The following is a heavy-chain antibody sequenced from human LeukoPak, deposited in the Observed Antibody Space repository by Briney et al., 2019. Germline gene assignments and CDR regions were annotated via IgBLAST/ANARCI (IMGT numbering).Heavy chain of an antibody. Sequence: PGGSLRLSCAASGFTFSSYGMHWVRQAPGKGLEWVAVISYDGSNKYYADSVKGRFTISRDNSKNTLYLQMNSLRAEDTAVYYCAKAIAVAGTNFDYWGQGTLVTVSS. CDR3: AKAIAVAGTNFDY. CDR1: GFTFSSYG. V-gene: IGHV3-30*18. CDR2: ISYDGSNK. J-gene: IGHJ4*02. D-gene: IGHD6-19*01.